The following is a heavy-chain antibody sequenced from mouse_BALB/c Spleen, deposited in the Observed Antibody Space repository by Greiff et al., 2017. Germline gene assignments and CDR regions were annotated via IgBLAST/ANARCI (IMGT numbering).Heavy chain of an antibody. J-gene: IGHJ1*01. CDR1: GFTFSSFG. CDR2: ISSGSSTI. D-gene: IGHD1-1*01. V-gene: IGHV5-17*02. CDR3: ASHYYGSSYEWYFDV. Sequence: EVKLMESGGGLVQPGGSRKLSCAASGFTFSSFGMHWVRQAPEKGLEWVAYISSGSSTIYYADTGKGRFTISRDNPKNTLFLQMTSLRSEDTAMYYCASHYYGSSYEWYFDVWGAGTTVTVSS.